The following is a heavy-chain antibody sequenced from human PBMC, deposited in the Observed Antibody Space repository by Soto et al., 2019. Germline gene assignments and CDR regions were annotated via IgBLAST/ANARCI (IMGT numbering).Heavy chain of an antibody. J-gene: IGHJ6*02. CDR3: ARLQIAAAGKDYYYGMDV. V-gene: IGHV4-59*08. Sequence: SETLSLTCTVSGGSISSYYWSWIRQPPGKGLEWIGYIYYSGRTNYNPTLKSRVTISVDTPKNQFSLKLSTVTAADTAVYYCARLQIAAAGKDYYYGMDVWGQGTTVTVSS. CDR1: GGSISSYY. D-gene: IGHD6-13*01. CDR2: IYYSGRT.